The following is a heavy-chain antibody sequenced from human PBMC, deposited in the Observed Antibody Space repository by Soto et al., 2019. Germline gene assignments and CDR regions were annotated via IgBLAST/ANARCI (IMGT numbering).Heavy chain of an antibody. CDR3: ARDMGYSSGHGFGY. CDR2: IWFDGSNK. Sequence: GGCMRLSCAASGFSFWSYGMQWVRQAPGKGLEWVALIWFDGSNKYYSDSVKGRFTISRDNSKNTLDLQMNSLRAEDTAFYYCARDMGYSSGHGFGYWGQGNLVTVSS. D-gene: IGHD6-19*01. J-gene: IGHJ4*02. CDR1: GFSFWSYG. V-gene: IGHV3-33*01.